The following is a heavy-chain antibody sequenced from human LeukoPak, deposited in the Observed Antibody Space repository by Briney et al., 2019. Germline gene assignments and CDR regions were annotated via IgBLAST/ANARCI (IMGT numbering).Heavy chain of an antibody. CDR1: GGSISSFY. D-gene: IGHD5-24*01. Sequence: PSETLSLTCTVSGGSISSFYWSWIRHPPGKGLEWIGYIYHSGSSKYNPSLKSRVTISVDTSKNQFSLKLSSVTAADTAVYYCARQPVEMSTIAAIDYWGQGTLVSVSS. V-gene: IGHV4-59*01. J-gene: IGHJ4*02. CDR3: ARQPVEMSTIAAIDY. CDR2: IYHSGSS.